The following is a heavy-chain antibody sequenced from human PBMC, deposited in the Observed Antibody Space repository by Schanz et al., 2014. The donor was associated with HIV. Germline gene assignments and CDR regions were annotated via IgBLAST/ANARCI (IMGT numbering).Heavy chain of an antibody. Sequence: QVQLVQSGAEVKKPGSSVKVSCKASGDTFSSYAISWVRQAPGQGLEGMGGIIPIFGTRNYAHKFQGRVTMTADESTTTTYMEVRSLRSDDTAVYHCARRESDGALDVWGPGTTVIVSS. D-gene: IGHD2-21*02. CDR1: GDTFSSYA. V-gene: IGHV1-69*01. J-gene: IGHJ6*02. CDR3: ARRESDGALDV. CDR2: IIPIFGTR.